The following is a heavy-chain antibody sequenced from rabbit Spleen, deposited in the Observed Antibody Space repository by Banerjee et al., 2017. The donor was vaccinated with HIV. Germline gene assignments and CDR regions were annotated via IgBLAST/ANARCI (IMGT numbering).Heavy chain of an antibody. CDR2: IYTSSGKT. CDR1: GFSFSSSYY. CDR3: ARAPYGGDSADTLNL. Sequence: QEQLVESGGGLVQPEGSLTLTCTASGFSFSSSYYMCWVRQAPGKGLEWIACIYTSSGKTYYASWVNGRFTISLDNAQTTVTLQMASLTDADTATYFCARAPYGGDSADTLNLWGQGTLVTVS. J-gene: IGHJ4*01. D-gene: IGHD7-1*01. V-gene: IGHV1S45*01.